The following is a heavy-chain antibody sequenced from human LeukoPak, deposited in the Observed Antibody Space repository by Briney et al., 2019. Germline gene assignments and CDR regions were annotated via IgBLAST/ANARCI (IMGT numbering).Heavy chain of an antibody. J-gene: IGHJ3*02. CDR2: IYYSGST. D-gene: IGHD6-13*01. Sequence: SETLSLTCTVSGGSISSGDYYWSWIRQPPGKGLEWIGYIYYSGSTNYNPSLKSRVTISVDTSKNQFSLKLSSVTAADTAVYYCAVYSSSWYNAFDIWGQGTMVTVSS. CDR1: GGSISSGDYY. V-gene: IGHV4-61*08. CDR3: AVYSSSWYNAFDI.